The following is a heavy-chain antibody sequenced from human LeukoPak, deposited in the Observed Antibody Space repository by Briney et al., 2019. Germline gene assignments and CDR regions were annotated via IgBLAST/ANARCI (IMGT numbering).Heavy chain of an antibody. CDR2: IYHSGST. Sequence: SETLSLTCSVSGYAISSAHFWGWIRQPPGKGLEWIGSIYHSGSTHYNPSLKSRVTISVDTSKNHFSLKMSSVTAADTAVYFCARAYSSSWYFNWFDPWGQGTLVTVSS. CDR1: GYAISSAHF. CDR3: ARAYSSSWYFNWFDP. D-gene: IGHD6-13*01. V-gene: IGHV4-38-2*02. J-gene: IGHJ5*02.